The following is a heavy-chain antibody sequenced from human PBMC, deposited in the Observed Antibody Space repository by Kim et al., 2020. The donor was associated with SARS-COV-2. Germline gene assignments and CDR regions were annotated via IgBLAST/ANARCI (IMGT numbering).Heavy chain of an antibody. Sequence: GYAQKFQGRVTMTRNTSRSTAYMELSSLRSEDTAVYYCARGRGPVYYFDYWGQGTLVTVSS. V-gene: IGHV1-8*01. J-gene: IGHJ4*02. CDR3: ARGRGPVYYFDY.